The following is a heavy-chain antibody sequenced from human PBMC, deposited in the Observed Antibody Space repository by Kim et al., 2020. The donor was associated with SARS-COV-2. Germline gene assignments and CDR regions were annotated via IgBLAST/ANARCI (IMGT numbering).Heavy chain of an antibody. CDR3: ARHRFGGVIADFDY. V-gene: IGHV4-59*08. CDR1: GGSISSYY. Sequence: SETLSLTCTVSGGSISSYYWSWIRQPPRKGLEWIGYIYYSGSTNYNPSLKTRVTISVDTSKNQFSLKLSSVTAADTAVYYCARHRFGGVIADFDYWGHGT. D-gene: IGHD3-16*02. CDR2: IYYSGST. J-gene: IGHJ4*01.